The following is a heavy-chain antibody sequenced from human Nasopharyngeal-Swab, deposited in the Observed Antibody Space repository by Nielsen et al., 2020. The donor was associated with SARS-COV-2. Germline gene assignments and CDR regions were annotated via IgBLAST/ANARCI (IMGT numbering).Heavy chain of an antibody. CDR3: ARDGAAFSKYYYDSSGPTRPYGMDV. CDR2: TYSGGST. V-gene: IGHV3-53*01. D-gene: IGHD3-22*01. Sequence: GGSLRLSCAASGFTVSSNYMSWVRQAPGKGLEWVSVTYSGGSTYYADSVKGRFTISRDNSKNTLYLQMNSLRAEDTAVYYCARDGAAFSKYYYDSSGPTRPYGMDVWDQGTTVTVSS. J-gene: IGHJ6*02. CDR1: GFTVSSNY.